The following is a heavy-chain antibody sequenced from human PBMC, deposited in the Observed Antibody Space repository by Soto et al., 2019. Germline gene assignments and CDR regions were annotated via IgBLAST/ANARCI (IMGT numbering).Heavy chain of an antibody. CDR3: ARDTAMALPDA. D-gene: IGHD5-18*01. Sequence: QVKLVQSGTEVTKPGASVKVSCKASGYTFTSYAISWVRQAPGQGREWMGWINPYNGNTNYAQKLQGRVTMTTDTSTRTAYMELRSLRSDDTAVYYCARDTAMALPDAWGKGTLATVSS. V-gene: IGHV1-18*01. CDR2: INPYNGNT. CDR1: GYTFTSYA. J-gene: IGHJ4*02.